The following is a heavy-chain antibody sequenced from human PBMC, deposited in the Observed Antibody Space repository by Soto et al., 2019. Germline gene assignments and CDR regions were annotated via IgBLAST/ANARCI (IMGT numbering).Heavy chain of an antibody. CDR3: ARVGAAAGPYYFDY. CDR2: INAGNGNT. J-gene: IGHJ4*02. CDR1: GYTFTSYA. D-gene: IGHD6-13*01. V-gene: IGHV1-3*01. Sequence: QVQLVQSGAEVKKPGASVKDSCKASGYTFTSYAMPWVRQAPGQMLEWMGWINAGNGNTKYSQKLQGRVTITRDTSASTAYMELSSLRSEDTAVYYCARVGAAAGPYYFDYWGQGTLVTVSS.